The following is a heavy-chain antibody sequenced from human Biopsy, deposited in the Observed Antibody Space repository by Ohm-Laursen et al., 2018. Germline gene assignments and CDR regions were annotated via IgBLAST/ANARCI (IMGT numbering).Heavy chain of an antibody. J-gene: IGHJ5*02. CDR1: GDSISSDIYY. CDR3: ARRVSGSGRVDP. CDR2: IYNSESTST. D-gene: IGHD3-10*01. Sequence: GTLSLTCTVSGDSISSDIYYWVWIRQPPGKGLEWIGNIYNSESTSTYYNLSLKGRVSISVDTSHNQLSLKLTSLTAADTAVYFCARRVSGSGRVDPWGQGTLVTVSS. V-gene: IGHV4-39*01.